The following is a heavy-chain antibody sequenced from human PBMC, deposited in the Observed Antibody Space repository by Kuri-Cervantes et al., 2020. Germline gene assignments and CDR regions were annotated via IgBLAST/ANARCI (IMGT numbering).Heavy chain of an antibody. CDR1: GFTFRTYW. V-gene: IGHV3-74*01. Sequence: GESLKISCAASGFTFRTYWMYWVRQAPGKGLVWVSGIQGDGTTTRYADSVKGRFTISRDNAKKTLYLQMNSPRVEDTAVYYCASYNWNYDFDPWGQGTLVTVSS. CDR2: IQGDGTTT. J-gene: IGHJ5*02. CDR3: ASYNWNYDFDP. D-gene: IGHD1-7*01.